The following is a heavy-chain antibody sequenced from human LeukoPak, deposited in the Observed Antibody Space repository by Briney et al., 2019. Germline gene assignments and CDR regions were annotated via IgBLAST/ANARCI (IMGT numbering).Heavy chain of an antibody. V-gene: IGHV3-21*04. D-gene: IGHD4-11*01. J-gene: IGHJ4*02. CDR1: GFTFSSYS. Sequence: GGSLRLSRAASGFTFSSYSMNWVRQAPGKGLEWVSSISSSSSYIYYADSVKGRFTISRDNAKNSLYLQMNSLRAEDTAVYYCANTVPRTTVTGDYWGQGTLVTVSS. CDR2: ISSSSSYI. CDR3: ANTVPRTTVTGDY.